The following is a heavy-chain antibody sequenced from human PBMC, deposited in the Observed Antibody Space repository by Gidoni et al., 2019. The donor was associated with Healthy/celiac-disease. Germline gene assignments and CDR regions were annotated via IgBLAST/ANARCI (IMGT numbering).Heavy chain of an antibody. CDR3: ARDPPIITGKWFDP. CDR1: GFTFRSYS. D-gene: IGHD1-20*01. V-gene: IGHV3-21*01. Sequence: EVQLVESGGGLVKPGGCLRLSCAASGFTFRSYSMNCVRQAPGKGLEWVSSISSSSSYIYYADSVKGRFTISRDNAKNSLYLQMNSLRAEDTAVYYCARDPPIITGKWFDPWGQGTLVTVSS. CDR2: ISSSSSYI. J-gene: IGHJ5*02.